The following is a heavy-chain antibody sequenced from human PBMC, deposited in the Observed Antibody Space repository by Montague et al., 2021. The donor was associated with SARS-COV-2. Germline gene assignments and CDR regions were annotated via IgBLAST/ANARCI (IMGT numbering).Heavy chain of an antibody. CDR3: ARGGHSSSWYYYYGMDV. V-gene: IGHV3-53*01. J-gene: IGHJ6*02. Sequence: SLSLSCSASGFTVSSNYMSWVRQAPGKGLEWVSVIYSGGSTYYADSVKGRFTISRDNSKNTLYLQMNSLRAEDTAVYYCARGGHSSSWYYYYGMDVWSQGTTVTVSS. CDR2: IYSGGST. CDR1: GFTVSSNY. D-gene: IGHD6-13*01.